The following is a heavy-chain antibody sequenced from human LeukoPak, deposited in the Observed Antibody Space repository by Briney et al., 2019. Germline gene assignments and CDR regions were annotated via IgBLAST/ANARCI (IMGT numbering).Heavy chain of an antibody. Sequence: TGGSLRLSCAASGFAFSSYAMSRVRQAPGKGLEWVSAISGSGGSTYYADSVKGRFTISRDNSKSTLYLQMNSLRAEDTAVYYCATPRYSSGWSDFDYWGQGALVTVSS. CDR2: ISGSGGST. D-gene: IGHD6-19*01. J-gene: IGHJ4*02. V-gene: IGHV3-23*01. CDR3: ATPRYSSGWSDFDY. CDR1: GFAFSSYA.